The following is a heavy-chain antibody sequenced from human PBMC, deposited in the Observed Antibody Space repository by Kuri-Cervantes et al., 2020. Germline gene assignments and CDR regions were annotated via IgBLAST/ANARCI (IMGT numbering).Heavy chain of an antibody. CDR2: IIPIFGTA. V-gene: IGHV1-69*05. CDR1: GGTFSSYG. Sequence: SVKVSCKASGGTFSSYGIRWVRQAPGQGLEWMGGIIPIFGTANYAQKFQGRVTITTDESTSTAYMELSSLRSEDTAVYYCAAEDSSGYERAFDIWGQGTMVTVSS. D-gene: IGHD3-22*01. CDR3: AAEDSSGYERAFDI. J-gene: IGHJ3*02.